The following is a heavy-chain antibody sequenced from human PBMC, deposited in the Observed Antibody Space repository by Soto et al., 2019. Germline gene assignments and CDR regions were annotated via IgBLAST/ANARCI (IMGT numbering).Heavy chain of an antibody. CDR2: MNPNSGNT. D-gene: IGHD3-16*01. J-gene: IGHJ3*02. CDR1: GYTFTGYY. Sequence: ASVKVSCKASGYTFTGYYMHWVRQATGQGLEWMGWMNPNSGNTGYAQKFQGRVTMTRNTSISTAYMELSSLRSEDTAVYYCARGLRPVGAFDIWGQGTMVTVSS. V-gene: IGHV1-8*02. CDR3: ARGLRPVGAFDI.